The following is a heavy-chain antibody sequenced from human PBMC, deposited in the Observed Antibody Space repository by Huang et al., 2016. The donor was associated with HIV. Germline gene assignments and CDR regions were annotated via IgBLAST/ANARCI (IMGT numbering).Heavy chain of an antibody. CDR3: AGGREYCSGGSCFQGRYFDY. CDR2: ISAHNGKT. V-gene: IGHV1-18*01. D-gene: IGHD2-15*01. CDR1: GYTFNIYG. J-gene: IGHJ4*02. Sequence: QVHLVQSGAEVKKPGASVRVSCKASGYTFNIYGISWVGQAPGQGLEWMGWISAHNGKTKSAQRLQGRRTMTTDTSTNTVFMELRSLRSDDTAFYYCAGGREYCSGGSCFQGRYFDYWGQGTLVTVSS.